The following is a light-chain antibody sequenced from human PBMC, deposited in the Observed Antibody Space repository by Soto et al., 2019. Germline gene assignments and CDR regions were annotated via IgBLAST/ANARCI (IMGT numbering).Light chain of an antibody. CDR1: SSDVGSYNL. CDR3: CSYAGSRRV. V-gene: IGLV2-23*02. J-gene: IGLJ3*02. CDR2: EVS. Sequence: QSALTQPASVSGSPGQSITISCTGTSSDVGSYNLVSWYQQHPGKAPKLMIYEVSKRPSGVSNRFSGSKPGNTASLTISGLQAEDEADYYCCSYAGSRRVFGGGTKLTVL.